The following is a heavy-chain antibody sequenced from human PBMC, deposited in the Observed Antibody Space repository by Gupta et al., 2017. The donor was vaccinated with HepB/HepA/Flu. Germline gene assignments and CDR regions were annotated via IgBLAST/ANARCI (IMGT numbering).Heavy chain of an antibody. V-gene: IGHV3-21*01. Sequence: EVQLVESGGGLVKPGGSLRLSCAASGFPLSSYSMNWVRQTPGKGLEWVSSIRSSSSYIYYADSVKGRFTISRDNARNSLYLQMNSLRVEDTAVYYCARDRYPLYNWFDPWGQGTLVTVSS. D-gene: IGHD1-14*01. J-gene: IGHJ5*02. CDR2: IRSSSSYI. CDR3: ARDRYPLYNWFDP. CDR1: GFPLSSYS.